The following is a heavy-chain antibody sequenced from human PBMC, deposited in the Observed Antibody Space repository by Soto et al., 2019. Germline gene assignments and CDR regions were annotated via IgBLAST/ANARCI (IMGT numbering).Heavy chain of an antibody. CDR2: ISGKHGNT. CDR3: ARVDYYDSSGYFGY. J-gene: IGHJ4*01. V-gene: IGHV1-18*04. D-gene: IGHD3-22*01. CDR1: GYTMTIYG. Sequence: QVQLVQSGAEVKKPGASVKVCYKASGYTMTIYGISWVRQAPGPGLEWMGWISGKHGNTDSAQNLQDRVTLTTDASTSSVYMALISLRSDDTAVYYCARVDYYDSSGYFGYWGHGTLITVSS.